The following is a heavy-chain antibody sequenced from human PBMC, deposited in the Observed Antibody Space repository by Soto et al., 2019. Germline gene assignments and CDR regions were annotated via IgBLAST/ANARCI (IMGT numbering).Heavy chain of an antibody. CDR3: ARDAGGGGSSGKYYYYYYRMDV. CDR1: GGSISRGDYY. D-gene: IGHD6-6*01. CDR2: IYYSGST. Sequence: SETLSLTCTVSGGSISRGDYYWSWIRQPPGKGLEWIGYIYYSGSTYYNPSLKSRVTISVDTSKNQFSLKLSPVTAADTAVYYCARDAGGGGSSGKYYYYYYRMDVWGQGTTVTVSS. V-gene: IGHV4-30-4*01. J-gene: IGHJ6*02.